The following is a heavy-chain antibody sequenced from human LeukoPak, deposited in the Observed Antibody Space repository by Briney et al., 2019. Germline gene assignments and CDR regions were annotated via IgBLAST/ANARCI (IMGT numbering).Heavy chain of an antibody. D-gene: IGHD2-2*01. CDR1: GYTFTSYD. J-gene: IGHJ4*02. CDR3: ARGALYCSSTSCYGQEFDY. V-gene: IGHV1-8*03. CDR2: MNPNSGNT. Sequence: ASVKVSCKASGYTFTSYDINWVRQATGQGLEWMGWMNPNSGNTGYAQKFQGRVTITRDTSISTAYMELSSLRSEDTAVYYCARGALYCSSTSCYGQEFDYWGQGTLVTVSS.